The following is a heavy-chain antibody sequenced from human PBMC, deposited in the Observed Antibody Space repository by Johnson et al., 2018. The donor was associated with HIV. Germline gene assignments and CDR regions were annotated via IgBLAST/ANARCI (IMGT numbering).Heavy chain of an antibody. Sequence: VQLVESGGGLVQPGGSLRLSCAASGFSFSTYWVHLVRQVPGEGLVWVARIRNDGSVTTYADSVKGRFFISSDNSKNALYLQMNSLRAEDTAVYYCTRGLDYYDSTGFRSASFDIWRQGTMVAVSS. CDR3: TRGLDYYDSTGFRSASFDI. CDR2: IRNDGSVT. D-gene: IGHD3-22*01. V-gene: IGHV3-74*02. CDR1: GFSFSTYW. J-gene: IGHJ3*02.